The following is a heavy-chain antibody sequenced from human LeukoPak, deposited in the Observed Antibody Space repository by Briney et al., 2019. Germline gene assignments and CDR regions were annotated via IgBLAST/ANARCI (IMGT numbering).Heavy chain of an antibody. J-gene: IGHJ4*02. V-gene: IGHV1-2*02. CDR1: GYTFTGYY. Sequence: ASVKVSCKASGYTFTGYYMHWVRQAPGQGLEWMGWINPNSGGTNYAQKFQGRVTMTRNTSISTAYMELSSLRSEDTAVYYCARESTVVTASYVDYWGKGTLVTVSS. CDR2: INPNSGGT. D-gene: IGHD4-23*01. CDR3: ARESTVVTASYVDY.